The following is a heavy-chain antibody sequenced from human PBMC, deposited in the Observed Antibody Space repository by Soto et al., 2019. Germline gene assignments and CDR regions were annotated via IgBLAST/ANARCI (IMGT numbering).Heavy chain of an antibody. Sequence: QVRLVDSGGGVVHPGRSLRLSCAASGFTFSGYGMHWVRQAPGKGLGWVAIISYDGGSKYYADSVKGRFTISRDNSQNTLYLQMDSLRVEDTAMYYCAKGGLFSTSVVVDYWGQGTLVTVSS. CDR2: ISYDGGSK. D-gene: IGHD6-6*01. J-gene: IGHJ4*02. CDR3: AKGGLFSTSVVVDY. CDR1: GFTFSGYG. V-gene: IGHV3-30*18.